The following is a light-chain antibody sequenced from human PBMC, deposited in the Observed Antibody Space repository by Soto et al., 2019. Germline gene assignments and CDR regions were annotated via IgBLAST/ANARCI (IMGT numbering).Light chain of an antibody. V-gene: IGKV3-20*01. Sequence: DIVLTQSPGTLSLSPGERATLSCRASQSVSSSYLAWYQQKPGQAPRLLIYGASSRATGIPDRFSGSGSGTDFTLTISRLEPEDFAVYYCQQYGSSPNTFGGGTKVDIK. CDR2: GAS. CDR1: QSVSSSY. J-gene: IGKJ4*01. CDR3: QQYGSSPNT.